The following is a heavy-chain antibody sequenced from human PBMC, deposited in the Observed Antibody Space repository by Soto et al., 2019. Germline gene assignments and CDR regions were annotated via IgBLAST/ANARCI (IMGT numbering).Heavy chain of an antibody. D-gene: IGHD5-12*01. CDR3: ARKIVSTRKNWFDP. J-gene: IGHJ5*02. CDR2: INHSGST. CDR1: GGSFSGYY. V-gene: IGHV4-34*01. Sequence: SETLSLTCAVSGGSFSGYYWSWIRQPPGKGLEWIGEINHSGSTNYNPSLKSRVTISVDTSKNQFSLKLSSVTAADTAVYYCARKIVSTRKNWFDPWGQGTLVTVSS.